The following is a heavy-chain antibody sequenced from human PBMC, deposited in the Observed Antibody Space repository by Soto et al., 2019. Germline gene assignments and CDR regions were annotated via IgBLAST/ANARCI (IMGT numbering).Heavy chain of an antibody. CDR1: GFTFSSYG. Sequence: GGSLRLSCAASGFTFSSYGMHLVRQAPGKGLEWVALISYHGGNKYYADSVKGLFTISRDNSKNRLYLQMNSLRAEDTAVYYCAKDYLSSVDTALVSGIDYWGQGILVTVSS. CDR3: AKDYLSSVDTALVSGIDY. J-gene: IGHJ4*02. V-gene: IGHV3-30*18. D-gene: IGHD5-18*01. CDR2: ISYHGGNK.